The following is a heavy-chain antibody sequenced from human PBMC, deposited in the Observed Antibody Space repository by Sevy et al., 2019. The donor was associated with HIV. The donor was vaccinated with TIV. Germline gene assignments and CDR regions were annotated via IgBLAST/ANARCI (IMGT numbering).Heavy chain of an antibody. J-gene: IGHJ6*02. CDR3: ARDQYYDIGTGLYAMDV. Sequence: SETLSLTCSISGASVSSANDYWSWIRQPPGKGLEWIGYVFYFGTTNYNPSLKSRVTISLDMSKKQFSLKLSSVTAVDTAVYYCARDQYYDIGTGLYAMDVWGQGTTVTVSS. D-gene: IGHD3-9*01. CDR2: VFYFGTT. CDR1: GASVSSANDY. V-gene: IGHV4-61*01.